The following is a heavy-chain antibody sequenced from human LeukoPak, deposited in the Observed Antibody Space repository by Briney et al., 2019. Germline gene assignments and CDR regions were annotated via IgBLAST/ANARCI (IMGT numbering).Heavy chain of an antibody. CDR2: MYYSGSA. V-gene: IGHV4-39*01. J-gene: IGHJ3*02. Sequence: SETLSLTCTVSGGSISSNSYYWGWIRQPPGKGLEWIGSMYYSGSAYYNPSLKSRVSISVDTSKNQFSLNLISVTAADTAVYYCARPHPFWSGSRTLGPPIWGPGTLVTVSS. D-gene: IGHD3-3*01. CDR1: GGSISSNSYY. CDR3: ARPHPFWSGSRTLGPPI.